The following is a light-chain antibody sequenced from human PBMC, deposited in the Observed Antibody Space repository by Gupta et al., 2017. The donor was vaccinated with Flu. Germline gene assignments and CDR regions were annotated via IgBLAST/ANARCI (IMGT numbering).Light chain of an antibody. CDR2: DAS. CDR1: QSVSSY. V-gene: IGKV3-11*01. J-gene: IGKJ2*03. CDR3: QQRSNGHQGMYS. Sequence: EIVLTQSPATLSLSPGERATLSCRASQSVSSYLAWYQQKPGQAPRLLIYDASNRATGIPDRFSGSGYGKDCTITISSLEPEEFAVYYCQQRSNGHQGMYSFGQGTKLEIK.